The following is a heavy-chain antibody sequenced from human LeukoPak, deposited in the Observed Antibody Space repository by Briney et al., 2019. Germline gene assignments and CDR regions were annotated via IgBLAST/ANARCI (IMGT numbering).Heavy chain of an antibody. Sequence: PGGSLRLSCAASGFMFSKCGMRWVHQAPGKGLEWVAFIRYGGTNKDYVDCVKGRFTISRDNSKNTLYLQMNSLRAEDTAVYYCAKDSSSLLDYWGQGTLVTVSS. CDR3: AKDSSSLLDY. CDR1: GFMFSKCG. J-gene: IGHJ4*02. CDR2: IRYGGTNK. D-gene: IGHD2-2*01. V-gene: IGHV3-30*02.